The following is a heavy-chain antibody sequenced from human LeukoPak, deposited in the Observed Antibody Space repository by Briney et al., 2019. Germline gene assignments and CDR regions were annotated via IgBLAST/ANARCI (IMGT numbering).Heavy chain of an antibody. V-gene: IGHV1-18*01. CDR2: VSAYNSNT. Sequence: ASEKVSCKASGYTFTSYSICWVRQAPRQGLEWMGLVSAYNSNTNYTQKLQGRVTMTTDTSTSTAYMELRSLRSDDTAVYYCARVRAAAGLFQHWGQGTLVTVSS. CDR3: ARVRAAAGLFQH. CDR1: GYTFTSYS. J-gene: IGHJ1*01. D-gene: IGHD6-13*01.